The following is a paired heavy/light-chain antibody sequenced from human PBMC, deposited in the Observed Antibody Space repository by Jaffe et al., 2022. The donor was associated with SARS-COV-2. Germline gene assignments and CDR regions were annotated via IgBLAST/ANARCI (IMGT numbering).Light chain of an antibody. V-gene: IGKV1-39*01. CDR2: AAS. CDR3: QQSYSTTLT. J-gene: IGKJ4*01. Sequence: DIQMTQSPSSLSASVGDRVTITCRASQSISSYLNWYQQKPGKAPKLLIYAASSLQSGVPSRFSGSGSGTDFTLTISSLQPEDFATYYCQQSYSTTLTFGGGTKVEIK. CDR1: QSISSY.
Heavy chain of an antibody. CDR1: GGSISSGSYY. CDR2: IYTSGST. D-gene: IGHD3-22*01. Sequence: QVQLQESGPGLVKPSQTLSLTCTVSGGSISSGSYYWSWIRQPAGKGLEWIGRIYTSGSTNYNPSLKSRVTISVDTSKNQFSLKLSSVTAADTAVYYCARGTTYYYDSSGYERFDYWGQGTLVTVSS. CDR3: ARGTTYYYDSSGYERFDY. J-gene: IGHJ4*02. V-gene: IGHV4-61*02.